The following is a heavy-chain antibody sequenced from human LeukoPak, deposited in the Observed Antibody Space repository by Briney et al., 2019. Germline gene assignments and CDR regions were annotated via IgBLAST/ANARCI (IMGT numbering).Heavy chain of an antibody. J-gene: IGHJ6*03. Sequence: SVKVSCKASGGTFSSYAISWVRQAPGQGLEWMGGIIPIFGTANYAQKFQGRVTITADESTSTAYMELSSLRSQDTAVYYCAKGQYNWNYAGSPYVDYYYYMDVWGKGTTVTVSS. V-gene: IGHV1-69*13. CDR2: IIPIFGTA. D-gene: IGHD1-7*01. CDR1: GGTFSSYA. CDR3: AKGQYNWNYAGSPYVDYYYYMDV.